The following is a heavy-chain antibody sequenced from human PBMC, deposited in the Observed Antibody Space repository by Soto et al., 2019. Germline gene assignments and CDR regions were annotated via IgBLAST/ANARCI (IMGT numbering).Heavy chain of an antibody. V-gene: IGHV1-3*01. CDR3: ARSGASVAAAGTEDWFFDL. Sequence: ASVKVSCKASGYTFTTYPMHWVRQAPGQRLEWMGWINADNGNTKYSQKFQGRVTITRDTSATTAYMDLSSLRSEDTAVYYCARSGASVAAAGTEDWFFDLWGRGTLVTVSS. CDR2: INADNGNT. CDR1: GYTFTTYP. J-gene: IGHJ2*01. D-gene: IGHD6-13*01.